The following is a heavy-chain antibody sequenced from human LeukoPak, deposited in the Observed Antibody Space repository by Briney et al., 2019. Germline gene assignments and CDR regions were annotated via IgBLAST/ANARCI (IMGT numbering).Heavy chain of an antibody. Sequence: GASVKVSCKASGYTFTSYGISWVRQAPGQGLEWMGWISAYNGNTNYAQKFQGRVTMTRDTSISTAYMELSRLRSDDTAVYYCARVGGGIVGAKEAFDIWGQGTMVTVSS. CDR3: ARVGGGIVGAKEAFDI. CDR1: GYTFTSYG. CDR2: ISAYNGNT. V-gene: IGHV1-18*01. J-gene: IGHJ3*02. D-gene: IGHD1-26*01.